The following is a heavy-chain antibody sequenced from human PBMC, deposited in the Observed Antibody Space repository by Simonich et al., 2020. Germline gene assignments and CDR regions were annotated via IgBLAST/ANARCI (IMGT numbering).Heavy chain of an antibody. CDR3: ARVPGIYYYYGMDV. J-gene: IGHJ6*02. Sequence: GAEVNKPGASVKVSCKASGYTLTGYYMHWVRQAPGQGLEWMGRINPNSSGTNYAQKFQGRVTMTRDTSISTAYMELSRLRSDDTAVYYCARVPGIYYYYGMDVWGQGTTVTVSS. CDR2: INPNSSGT. D-gene: IGHD3-10*01. CDR1: GYTLTGYY. V-gene: IGHV1-2*06.